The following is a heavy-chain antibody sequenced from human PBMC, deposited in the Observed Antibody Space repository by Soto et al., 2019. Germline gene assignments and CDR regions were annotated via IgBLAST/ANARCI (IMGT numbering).Heavy chain of an antibody. V-gene: IGHV1-24*01. CDR3: ATVPLAAAGPFFDY. CDR1: GYTFSNYG. D-gene: IGHD6-13*01. J-gene: IGHJ4*02. CDR2: FDPEDGET. Sequence: ASVKVSCKTSGYTFSNYGITWVRQAPGKGLEWMGGFDPEDGETIYAQKFQGRVTMTEDTSTDTAYMELSSLRSEDTAVYYCATVPLAAAGPFFDYWGQGTLVTVSS.